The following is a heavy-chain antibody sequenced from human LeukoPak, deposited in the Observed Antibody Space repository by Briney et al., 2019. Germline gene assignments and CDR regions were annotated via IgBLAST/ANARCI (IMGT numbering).Heavy chain of an antibody. J-gene: IGHJ4*02. CDR2: IIPIFGTA. Sequence: GASVKVSCKASGGTFSSYAISWVRQAPGQGLEWMGGIIPIFGTANYAQKFQGRVTITADESTSTAYMELSSLRSEDTAVYYCARSGAYCSSTSCYDYFDYWGQGTLVTVSS. CDR3: ARSGAYCSSTSCYDYFDY. V-gene: IGHV1-69*13. CDR1: GGTFSSYA. D-gene: IGHD2-2*01.